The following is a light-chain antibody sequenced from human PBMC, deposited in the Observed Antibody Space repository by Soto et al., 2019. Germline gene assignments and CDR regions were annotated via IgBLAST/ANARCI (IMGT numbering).Light chain of an antibody. J-gene: IGLJ3*02. CDR2: DNN. CDR3: GTWDASRNWV. CDR1: SSDIGNNY. Sequence: QSVLTQPPSVSAAPGQRVAISCSGGSSDIGNNYVSWYQQFPGTAPKLLIYDNNRRPSGIPDRFSGSKSGTSATLGITGLQSGDEDDYYCGTWDASRNWVLGGGTKLTVL. V-gene: IGLV1-51*01.